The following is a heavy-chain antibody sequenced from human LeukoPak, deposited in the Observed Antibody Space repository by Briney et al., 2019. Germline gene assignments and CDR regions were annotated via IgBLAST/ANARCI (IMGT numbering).Heavy chain of an antibody. D-gene: IGHD4-17*01. CDR2: INPNSGGT. CDR3: ARDCEPNDYGEEYRDYVQTYYYYYGMDV. J-gene: IGHJ6*02. CDR1: GYTFTGYY. V-gene: IGHV1-2*06. Sequence: ASVKVSCKASGYTFTGYYMHWVRQAPGQGLEWMGRINPNSGGTNYAQKFQGRVTITADESTSTAYMELSSLRSEDTAVYYCARDCEPNDYGEEYRDYVQTYYYYYGMDVWGQGTTVTVSS.